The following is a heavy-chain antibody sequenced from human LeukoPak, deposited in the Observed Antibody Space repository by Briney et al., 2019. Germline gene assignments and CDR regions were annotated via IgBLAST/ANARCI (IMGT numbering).Heavy chain of an antibody. D-gene: IGHD2-2*01. CDR1: GGSFSGYY. Sequence: PSETLSLTCAVYGGSFSGYYWSWIRQPPGKGLEWIGEINHSGSTNYNPSLKSRVTISVDTSKNQFSLKLSSVTAAHTAVYYCARGPGCSSTSCPPGWFDPWGQGTLVIVSS. CDR3: ARGPGCSSTSCPPGWFDP. J-gene: IGHJ5*02. V-gene: IGHV4-34*01. CDR2: INHSGST.